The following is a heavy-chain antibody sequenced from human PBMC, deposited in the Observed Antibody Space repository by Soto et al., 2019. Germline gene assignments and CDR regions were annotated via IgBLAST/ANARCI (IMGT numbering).Heavy chain of an antibody. Sequence: ASVKVSCKVSGYTLTELSMHWVRQAPGKGLEWMGGFDPEDGETIYAQKFQGRVTMTRDTSTSTVYMELSSLRSEDTAVYYCAREGSPYCSGGSCYSSWFDPWGQGTLVTVSS. D-gene: IGHD2-15*01. J-gene: IGHJ5*02. CDR2: FDPEDGET. CDR1: GYTLTELS. V-gene: IGHV1-24*01. CDR3: AREGSPYCSGGSCYSSWFDP.